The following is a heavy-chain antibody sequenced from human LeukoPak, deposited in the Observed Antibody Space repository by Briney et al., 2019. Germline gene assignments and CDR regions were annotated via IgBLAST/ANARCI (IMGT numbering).Heavy chain of an antibody. D-gene: IGHD3-10*01. CDR1: GFTFSSYW. CDR3: ARDGVTMVRGVKVLDYYYYYMDV. Sequence: GGSLRLSYAASGFTFSSYWMNWVRQAPGKGLEWVANIKQDGSEKYYVDSVKGRFTISRDNAKNSLYLQMNSLRAEDTAVYYCARDGVTMVRGVKVLDYYYYYMDVWGKGTTVTISS. V-gene: IGHV3-7*01. J-gene: IGHJ6*03. CDR2: IKQDGSEK.